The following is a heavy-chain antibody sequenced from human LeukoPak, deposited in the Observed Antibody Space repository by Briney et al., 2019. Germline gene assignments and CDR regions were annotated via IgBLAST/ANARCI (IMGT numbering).Heavy chain of an antibody. D-gene: IGHD7-27*01. Sequence: SETLSLTCAVYGGSFSGYYWSWIRQPPGKGLEWIGEINHSGSTNYNPSLKSRVTISVDTSKDQFSLKLSSVTAADTAVYYCARGTGALDYWGQGTLVTVSS. V-gene: IGHV4-34*01. J-gene: IGHJ4*02. CDR3: ARGTGALDY. CDR1: GGSFSGYY. CDR2: INHSGST.